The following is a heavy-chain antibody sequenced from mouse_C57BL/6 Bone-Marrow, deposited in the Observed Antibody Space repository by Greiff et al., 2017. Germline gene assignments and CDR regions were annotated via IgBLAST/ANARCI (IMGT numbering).Heavy chain of an antibody. J-gene: IGHJ1*03. D-gene: IGHD1-1*01. CDR2: ISDGGSYT. Sequence: EVMLVESGGGLVKPGGSLKLSCAASGFTFSSYAMSWVRQTPEKRLEWVATISDGGSYTYYPDNVKGRFTISRDNAKNNLYLQMSHLKSEDTAMYYCARDLTTVVAPYWYFDVWGTGTTVTVSS. V-gene: IGHV5-4*01. CDR3: ARDLTTVVAPYWYFDV. CDR1: GFTFSSYA.